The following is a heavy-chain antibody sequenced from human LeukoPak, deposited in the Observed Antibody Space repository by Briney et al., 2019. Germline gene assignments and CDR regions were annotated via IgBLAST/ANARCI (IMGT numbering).Heavy chain of an antibody. CDR3: ARRGYYYDSSGYYGDYFDY. CDR2: IWYDGSNK. Sequence: GGSLRLSCVASGFSLSNFQMYWVRQAPGKGLEWVAVIWYDGSNKYCADSVKGRFTISRDNSKNTLYLQMNSLRAEDTAVYYCARRGYYYDSSGYYGDYFDYWGQGTLVTVSS. CDR1: GFSLSNFQ. V-gene: IGHV3-33*08. D-gene: IGHD3-22*01. J-gene: IGHJ4*02.